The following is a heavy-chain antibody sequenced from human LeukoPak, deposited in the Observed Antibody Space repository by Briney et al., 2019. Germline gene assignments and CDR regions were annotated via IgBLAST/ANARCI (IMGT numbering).Heavy chain of an antibody. J-gene: IGHJ6*02. Sequence: EASMKVSCKVSGYPLSDLALQWVRQAPGKGLEWMGGIDHEDGNIIYAQNFQGRATVTEDTSTDTVYMELSGLRSDDTAVYYCVNSDYYYYYGMDVWGQGTPVTVSS. V-gene: IGHV1-24*01. CDR3: VNSDYYYYYGMDV. D-gene: IGHD2-15*01. CDR2: IDHEDGNI. CDR1: GYPLSDLA.